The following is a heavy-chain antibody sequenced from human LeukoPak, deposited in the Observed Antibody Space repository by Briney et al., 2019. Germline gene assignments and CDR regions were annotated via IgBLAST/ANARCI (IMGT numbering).Heavy chain of an antibody. CDR2: ISGSGGST. Sequence: GGSLRLSCAASGFTFRDWAMSWVRQAPGKGLEWVSAISGSGGSTYYADSVKGRFTISRDNSKNTLYLQMNSLRAEDTAVYYCARDFVSPDDYNNYVSGLVRDYYYYGMDVWGQGTTVTVSS. CDR1: GFTFRDWA. D-gene: IGHD4-11*01. V-gene: IGHV3-23*01. J-gene: IGHJ6*02. CDR3: ARDFVSPDDYNNYVSGLVRDYYYYGMDV.